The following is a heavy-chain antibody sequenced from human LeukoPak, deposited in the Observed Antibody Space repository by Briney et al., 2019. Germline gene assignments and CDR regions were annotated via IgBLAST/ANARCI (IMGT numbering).Heavy chain of an antibody. D-gene: IGHD2-2*01. Sequence: PGGSLRLSCAASGFTFSSYSVNWVRQAPGKGLEWVSYISSSSSTIYYADSVKGRFTISRDNAKNSLYLQMNSLRAEDTAVYYCARGCSSTSCYEDYWGQGTLVTVSS. V-gene: IGHV3-48*01. CDR3: ARGCSSTSCYEDY. J-gene: IGHJ4*02. CDR2: ISSSSSTI. CDR1: GFTFSSYS.